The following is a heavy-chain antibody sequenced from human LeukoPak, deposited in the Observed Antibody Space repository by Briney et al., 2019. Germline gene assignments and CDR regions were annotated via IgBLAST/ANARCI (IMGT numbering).Heavy chain of an antibody. J-gene: IGHJ4*02. CDR2: ICPGDSDT. CDR1: GYSFTSYW. Sequence: GESLKISCKGSGYSFTSYWIGWVRQMPGKGLEWMGIICPGDSDTRYSPSFQGQVTISADKSISTAYLQWSSLRASDTAIYYCARRAGSCSGGSCEYFEYWGQGTLVTVSS. V-gene: IGHV5-51*01. D-gene: IGHD2-15*01. CDR3: ARRAGSCSGGSCEYFEY.